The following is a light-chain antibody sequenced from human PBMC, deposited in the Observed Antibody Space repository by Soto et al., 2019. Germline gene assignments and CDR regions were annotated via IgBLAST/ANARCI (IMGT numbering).Light chain of an antibody. CDR3: QRPGV. CDR2: AAS. CDR1: QDTRRY. Sequence: DIQLTQSPSFLSASVGDRVTITCRASQDTRRYLAWYQQKPGKAPKLLIYAASTLQGGVPSRFSGSGSGTEFPLTIGSLQPEDFATYYCQRPGVFGPGTKVDIK. V-gene: IGKV1-9*01. J-gene: IGKJ3*01.